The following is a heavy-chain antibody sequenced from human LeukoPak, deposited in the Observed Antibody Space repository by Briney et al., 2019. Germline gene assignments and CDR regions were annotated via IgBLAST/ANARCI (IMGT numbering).Heavy chain of an antibody. CDR2: ISAYNGNT. V-gene: IGHV1-18*01. D-gene: IGHD6-19*01. CDR1: GYTFTSYG. J-gene: IGHJ6*03. CDR3: ERDSYSSGWYRIAYAYYYMDV. Sequence: GASVKVSCKASGYTFTSYGISWVRQAPGQGLEWMGWISAYNGNTNYAQKLQGRVTMTTDTSTSTAYMELRSLRSDDTAVYYCERDSYSSGWYRIAYAYYYMDVWGKGTTVTVSS.